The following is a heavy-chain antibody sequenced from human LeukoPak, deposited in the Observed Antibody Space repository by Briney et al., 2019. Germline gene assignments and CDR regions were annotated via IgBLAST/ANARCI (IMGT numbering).Heavy chain of an antibody. Sequence: PSETLSLTCTVSGGSISSSSYYWGWIRQPPGKGLEWIGSIYYSGSTYYNPSLKSRVTISVDTSKNQFSLKLSSVTAADTAVYYCARHLPAGGNSVDYWGQGTLVTVSS. V-gene: IGHV4-39*01. CDR1: GGSISSSSYY. CDR3: ARHLPAGGNSVDY. J-gene: IGHJ4*02. CDR2: IYYSGST. D-gene: IGHD4-23*01.